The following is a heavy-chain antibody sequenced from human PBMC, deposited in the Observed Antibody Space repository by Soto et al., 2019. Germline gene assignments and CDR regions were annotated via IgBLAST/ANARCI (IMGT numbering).Heavy chain of an antibody. J-gene: IGHJ4*02. CDR3: AKEPNYDFWSGYRYFDS. CDR1: GFTFSNYA. D-gene: IGHD3-3*01. CDR2: MSGSGGST. Sequence: DVQLLESGGGLVQPGGSLRLSCTASGFTFSNYAMSWVRQAPGKGLEWVSSMSGSGGSTYYADSVKGRFTISRDNSKKTLDLHMGSLRAEDTAFYYCAKEPNYDFWSGYRYFDSWGQGSRVTVSS. V-gene: IGHV3-23*01.